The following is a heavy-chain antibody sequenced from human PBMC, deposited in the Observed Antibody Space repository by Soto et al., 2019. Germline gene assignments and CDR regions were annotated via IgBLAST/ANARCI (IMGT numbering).Heavy chain of an antibody. CDR3: ARDLWGYCGTDCHPLDF. CDR1: DGTSREHY. D-gene: IGHD2-21*02. V-gene: IGHV4-59*11. CDR2: MYNTGST. Sequence: SLPQPVLSTVADGTSREHYGRWILQTPREGLEWIGYMYNTGSTVYNPSFKSRVTISVDTSKNQFSLKLNSVTAADTAVYFCARDLWGYCGTDCHPLDFWGQGTTVTVSS. J-gene: IGHJ6*02.